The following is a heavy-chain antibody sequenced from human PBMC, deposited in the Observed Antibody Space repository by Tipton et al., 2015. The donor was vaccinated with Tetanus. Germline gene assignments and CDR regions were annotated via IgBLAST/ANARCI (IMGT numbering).Heavy chain of an antibody. Sequence: TLSLTCTVSGDSISSGPYSWSWLRQHPGKGLELIGYIYYSGTSYISPSLTRRVSIAVDTSRNQFSLNLTSVTVADSAVYFCARRGGGSTFDHWGQGTLVTVSS. CDR2: IYYSGTS. D-gene: IGHD1-26*01. CDR1: GDSISSGPYS. V-gene: IGHV4-31*03. J-gene: IGHJ4*02. CDR3: ARRGGGSTFDH.